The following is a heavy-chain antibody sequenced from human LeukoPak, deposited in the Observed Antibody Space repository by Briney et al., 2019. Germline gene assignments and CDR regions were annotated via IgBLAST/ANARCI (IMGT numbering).Heavy chain of an antibody. CDR1: GFTFSSFS. J-gene: IGHJ4*02. CDR3: ARDLRL. CDR2: ITSSSNYI. V-gene: IGHV3-21*01. Sequence: GGSLRLSCAASGFTFSSFSMNWVRQAPGKGLEWVSSITSSSNYIYYASSVRGRFTISRDNAKNSLHLQMNSLRAEDTAVYYCARDLRLWGQGTLVTVSS.